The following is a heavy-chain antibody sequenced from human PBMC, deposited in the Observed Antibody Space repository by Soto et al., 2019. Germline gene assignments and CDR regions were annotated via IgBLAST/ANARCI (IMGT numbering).Heavy chain of an antibody. Sequence: EVQLVESGGGLVQPGGSLRLSCAASGFTFSDHYMDWVRQAPGKGLEWVSVISGSGDNTYYADSVKGRFTISRDNSKNTLYLQMNSLRAEDTAVYYCAKDLGTDDFWSAYYTYYYMDVWGKGTTVTVSS. V-gene: IGHV3-23*04. CDR3: AKDLGTDDFWSAYYTYYYMDV. CDR1: GFTFSDHY. D-gene: IGHD3-3*01. CDR2: ISGSGDNT. J-gene: IGHJ6*03.